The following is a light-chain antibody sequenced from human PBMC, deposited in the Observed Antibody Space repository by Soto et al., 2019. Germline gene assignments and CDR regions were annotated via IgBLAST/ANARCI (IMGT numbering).Light chain of an antibody. V-gene: IGLV2-8*01. CDR2: EVT. Sequence: QSALTQPPSASGSPGQSVTISCTGTSSDVGGYNYVSWYQQPPGKAPKLIIYEVTKRPSGVPHRFSGSKSGNTASLTVSGLQAEDEADYYCSSYAGSTNLGVFGGGTKVTVL. CDR1: SSDVGGYNY. J-gene: IGLJ3*02. CDR3: SSYAGSTNLGV.